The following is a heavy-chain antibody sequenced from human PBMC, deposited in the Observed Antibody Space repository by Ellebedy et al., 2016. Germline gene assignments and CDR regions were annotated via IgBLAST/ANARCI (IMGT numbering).Heavy chain of an antibody. J-gene: IGHJ6*02. CDR1: GGTFSTFG. CDR2: IIPSLDIA. CDR3: ARGGSAVSVYEILDDERVRYSSFHVDV. Sequence: SVKVSCKASGGTFSTFGISWVRQSPGQGLQWMGGIIPSLDIAYYAQKVQGRVSISADTSTSTVYMEVRSLRSEDTAVYYCARGGSAVSVYEILDDERVRYSSFHVDVWGEGTTVTVTS. V-gene: IGHV1-69*10. D-gene: IGHD3-9*01.